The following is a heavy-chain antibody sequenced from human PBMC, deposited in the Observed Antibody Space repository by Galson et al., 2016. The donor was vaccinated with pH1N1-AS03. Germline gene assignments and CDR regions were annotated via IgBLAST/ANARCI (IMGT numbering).Heavy chain of an antibody. Sequence: FLRLSCAASGISLSSSWMHWVRQAPGRGLVWVSGINGVGSSIKYSDAVKGRFTISRDNAKDMLYLQMNSLRADDADVYYCARGNDDSGPDDHRLFDSWGQGTQVTVSS. J-gene: IGHJ5*01. V-gene: IGHV3-74*01. D-gene: IGHD1-26*01. CDR1: GISLSSSW. CDR2: INGVGSSI. CDR3: ARGNDDSGPDDHRLFDS.